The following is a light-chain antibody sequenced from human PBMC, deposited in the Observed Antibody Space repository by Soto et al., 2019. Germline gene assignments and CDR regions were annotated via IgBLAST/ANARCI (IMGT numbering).Light chain of an antibody. J-gene: IGLJ3*02. CDR2: STN. CDR1: SGSVSTSYY. Sequence: QAVVTQEPSFSVSPGGTVTLTCGLSSGSVSTSYYHSYYQQTPGQAPRTLIYSTNTRSSGVPDRFSGYIVRNKAALTITGAQADDESYYYCVLYMGSGLWVFGGGTKVTVL. V-gene: IGLV8-61*01. CDR3: VLYMGSGLWV.